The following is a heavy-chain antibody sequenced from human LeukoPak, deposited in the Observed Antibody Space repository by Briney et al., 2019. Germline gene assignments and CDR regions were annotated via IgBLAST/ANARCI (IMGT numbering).Heavy chain of an antibody. CDR1: GGSISSYY. D-gene: IGHD3-22*01. V-gene: IGHV4-4*07. CDR2: IYTSGST. Sequence: PSETLSLTCTVSGGSISSYYWSWIRQPAGKGLEWIGRIYTSGSTNYNPSLKSRVTMSVDTSKNQFSLKLSSVTAADTAVYYCARGSYYDSSGLKNDAFDIWGQGTMVTVSS. J-gene: IGHJ3*02. CDR3: ARGSYYDSSGLKNDAFDI.